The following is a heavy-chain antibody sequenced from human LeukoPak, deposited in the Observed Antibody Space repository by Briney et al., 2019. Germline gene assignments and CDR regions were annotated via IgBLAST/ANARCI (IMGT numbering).Heavy chain of an antibody. D-gene: IGHD5-24*01. Sequence: GGSLRLSCAASGFTFSNFGMHWVRQAPGKGLEWVAVISYDGKNEYYTDSVKGRFTISRDNAKNTVYLQMNSLKPEDTAVYYCARQMAVDYFDYWGQGTLVTVSS. CDR3: ARQMAVDYFDY. V-gene: IGHV3-30*03. CDR1: GFTFSNFG. CDR2: ISYDGKNE. J-gene: IGHJ4*02.